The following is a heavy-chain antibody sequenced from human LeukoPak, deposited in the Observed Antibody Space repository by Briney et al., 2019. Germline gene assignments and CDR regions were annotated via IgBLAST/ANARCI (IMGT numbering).Heavy chain of an antibody. Sequence: PGGSLRLSCAASGITLTSYSMNWVRQAPGKGLEWISYISSTGNTIYYADSVKARFTISRDNAKNSLYLQMNSLRVEDTAMYYCAPVCCNSTSCYHYFNYWGQGTLVTVSS. J-gene: IGHJ4*02. D-gene: IGHD2-2*01. CDR3: APVCCNSTSCYHYFNY. CDR1: GITLTSYS. V-gene: IGHV3-48*01. CDR2: ISSTGNTI.